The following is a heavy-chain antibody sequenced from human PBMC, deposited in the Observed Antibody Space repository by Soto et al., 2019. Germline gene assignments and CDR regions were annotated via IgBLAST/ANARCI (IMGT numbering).Heavy chain of an antibody. V-gene: IGHV3-23*01. D-gene: IGHD6-19*01. CDR1: GFTFSNFA. CDR3: AKDQYLAVAAGGKFDY. J-gene: IGHJ4*02. CDR2: ISGSGGST. Sequence: EVQLLESGGDLVQPGESLRLSCAASGFTFSNFAMSWVRQAPGKGLEWVSGISGSGGSTYYADSVKGRFTISRDNSRNTLYLQMNSLRAEDTAVYYCAKDQYLAVAAGGKFDYWGQGTLVTISS.